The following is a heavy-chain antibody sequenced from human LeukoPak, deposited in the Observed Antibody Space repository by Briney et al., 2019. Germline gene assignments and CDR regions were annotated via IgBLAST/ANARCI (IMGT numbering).Heavy chain of an antibody. Sequence: GGSLRLSCAASGFTFDDYDMHWVRQAPGKGVEWVSGISWNSGSIAYADSVKGRFTISRDNAKNSLYLQMNSLRAEDTAVYYCARDRELQPIDYWGQGTLVTVSS. CDR1: GFTFDDYD. CDR2: ISWNSGSI. J-gene: IGHJ4*02. V-gene: IGHV3-9*01. CDR3: ARDRELQPIDY. D-gene: IGHD1-7*01.